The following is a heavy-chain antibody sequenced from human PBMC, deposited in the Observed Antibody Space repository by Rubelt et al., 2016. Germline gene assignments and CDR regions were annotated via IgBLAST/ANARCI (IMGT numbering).Heavy chain of an antibody. J-gene: IGHJ6*02. CDR3: ARGGDAYVNYYYYGMDV. D-gene: IGHD3-10*02. CDR1: GYTFTSYY. CDR2: INPNGGST. Sequence: QVQLVQSGAEVKKPGASVKVSCKASGYTFTSYYMHWVRQAPGQGLEWMGIINPNGGSTSYDQKFQGRVTMTRATSTSTVYMEVRSLRSEDTAVFYCARGGDAYVNYYYYGMDVWGRGTTVTVSS. V-gene: IGHV1-46*01.